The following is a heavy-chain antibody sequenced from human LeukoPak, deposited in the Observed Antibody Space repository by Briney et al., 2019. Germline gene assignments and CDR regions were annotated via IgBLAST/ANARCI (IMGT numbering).Heavy chain of an antibody. D-gene: IGHD6-19*01. J-gene: IGHJ1*01. CDR3: ARPISGWYAEYFQH. V-gene: IGHV3-30*03. CDR1: GFTFSSYG. Sequence: GSLRLSCAASGFTFSSYGMHWVRQAPGKGLEWVAVISYDGSNKYYADSVKGRFTISRDNSKNTLYLQMNSLRAEDTAVYYCARPISGWYAEYFQHWGQGTLVTVSS. CDR2: ISYDGSNK.